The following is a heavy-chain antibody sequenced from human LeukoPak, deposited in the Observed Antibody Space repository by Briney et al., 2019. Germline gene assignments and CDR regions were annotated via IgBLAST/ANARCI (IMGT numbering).Heavy chain of an antibody. CDR2: IDNSGYT. J-gene: IGHJ5*02. CDR1: GGSISSSNYY. V-gene: IGHV4-39*01. D-gene: IGHD3-10*01. Sequence: SETLSLTCTVSGGSISSSNYYWGWIRQPPGQGLEWIGSIDNSGYTYKNPSVESRVTISVDRSRKQFSLKVNSVTAADTAVYYCARGLMLRGGLFDPWGQGTLVTVSS. CDR3: ARGLMLRGGLFDP.